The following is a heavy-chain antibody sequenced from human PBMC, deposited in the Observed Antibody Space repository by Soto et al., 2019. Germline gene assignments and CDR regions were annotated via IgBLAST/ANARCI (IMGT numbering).Heavy chain of an antibody. CDR3: ARDWIVVVITPDAFDI. V-gene: IGHV3-30-3*01. Sequence: GGSLRLSCAASGFTFSSYAMHWVRQAPGKGLEWVAVISYDGSNKYYADSVKGRFTISRDNSKNTLYLQINSLRAEDTAVYYCARDWIVVVITPDAFDIWGQGTMVTVSS. D-gene: IGHD3-22*01. J-gene: IGHJ3*02. CDR2: ISYDGSNK. CDR1: GFTFSSYA.